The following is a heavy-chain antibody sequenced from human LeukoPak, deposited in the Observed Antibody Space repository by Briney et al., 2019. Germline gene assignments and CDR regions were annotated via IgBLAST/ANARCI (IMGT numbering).Heavy chain of an antibody. CDR2: INPNSGGT. CDR3: ARDRYWNSGNDAFDI. J-gene: IGHJ3*02. CDR1: GFTFTSSA. V-gene: IGHV1-2*02. Sequence: ASVKVSCKASGFTFTSSAMHWVRQAPGQGLEWMGWINPNSGGTNYAQKFQGRVTMTRDTSISTAYMELSRLRSDDTAVYYCARDRYWNSGNDAFDIWGQGTMVTVSS. D-gene: IGHD1-7*01.